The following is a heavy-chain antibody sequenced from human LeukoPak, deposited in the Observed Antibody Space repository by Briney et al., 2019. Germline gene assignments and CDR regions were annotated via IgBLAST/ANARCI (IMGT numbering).Heavy chain of an antibody. J-gene: IGHJ4*02. Sequence: ALVKVSCKASGYTFTGYYMHWVRQAPGQGLEWMGWINPNSGGTNYAQKFQGRVTMTRDTSISTAYMELSRLRSDDTAVYYCARATYCGGDCYDRTAFDYWGQGTLVTVSS. V-gene: IGHV1-2*02. CDR3: ARATYCGGDCYDRTAFDY. D-gene: IGHD2-21*02. CDR1: GYTFTGYY. CDR2: INPNSGGT.